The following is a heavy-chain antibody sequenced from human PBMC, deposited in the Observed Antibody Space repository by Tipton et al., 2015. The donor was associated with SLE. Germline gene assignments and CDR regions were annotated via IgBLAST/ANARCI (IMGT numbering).Heavy chain of an antibody. CDR3: AREREPGTFDI. CDR2: IYYSGST. J-gene: IGHJ3*02. CDR1: GGSISSHY. Sequence: VKPSETLSLTCTVSGGSISSHYWSWIRQPPGKGLEWIGYIYYSGSTNYNPSLKSRVTISVDTSKNQFSLKLSSVTAADTAVYYCAREREPGTFDIWGQGTMVTVSS. V-gene: IGHV4-59*11. D-gene: IGHD1-14*01.